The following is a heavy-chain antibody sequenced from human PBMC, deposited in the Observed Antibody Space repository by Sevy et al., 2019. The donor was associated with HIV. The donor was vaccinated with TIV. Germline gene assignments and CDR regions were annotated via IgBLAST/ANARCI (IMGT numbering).Heavy chain of an antibody. CDR2: IKEDGTGK. D-gene: IGHD2-2*01. CDR3: ARDNATVSRRGLRYYYYGTDV. CDR1: GFTFSTYW. J-gene: IGHJ6*02. V-gene: IGHV3-7*01. Sequence: GGSLRLSCAASGFTFSTYWMSWFRQAPGKGREWVANIKEDGTGKFYVDSVKGRFTMSRDNAKNSLYLQMNSLRAEDAAVYYCARDNATVSRRGLRYYYYGTDVWGQGTTVTVSS.